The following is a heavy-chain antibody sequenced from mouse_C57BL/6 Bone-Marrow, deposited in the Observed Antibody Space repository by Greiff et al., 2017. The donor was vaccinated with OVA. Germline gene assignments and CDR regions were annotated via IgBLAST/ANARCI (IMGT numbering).Heavy chain of an antibody. CDR1: GYTFTSYG. Sequence: VKLMESGAELARPGASVKLSCKASGYTFTSYGISWVKQRTGQGLEWIGEIYPRSGNTYYNEKFKGKASLTADKSSSTAYMELRSLTSEDSAVYFCARYDYSFAYWGQGTLVTVSA. J-gene: IGHJ3*01. V-gene: IGHV1-81*01. CDR2: IYPRSGNT. D-gene: IGHD2-4*01. CDR3: ARYDYSFAY.